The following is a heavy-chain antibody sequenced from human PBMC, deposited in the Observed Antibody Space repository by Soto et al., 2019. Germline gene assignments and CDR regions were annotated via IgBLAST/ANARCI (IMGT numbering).Heavy chain of an antibody. CDR3: PKSADSAGWGVDF. CDR2: ISPGGDRI. J-gene: IGHJ4*02. V-gene: IGHV3-48*02. Sequence: VQLVESGGGLVQPGGSLRLSYVASGFMFDSYAMNWVRQAPGKGLEWVSYISPGGDRIYYAESLKGRITISRDNARNPLSLQMNILSDEDTAVYYCPKSADSAGWGVDFWGQGTLVTVSS. D-gene: IGHD6-19*01. CDR1: GFMFDSYA.